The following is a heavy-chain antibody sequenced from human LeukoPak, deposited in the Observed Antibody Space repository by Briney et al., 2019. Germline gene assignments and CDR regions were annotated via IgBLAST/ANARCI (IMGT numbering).Heavy chain of an antibody. CDR3: ARSMISMLKVNWFDP. Sequence: KPSETLSLPCSVSGYSIRSGYSWGWIRQPPGKGLEWIGSISHSGNTYYNPSLKSRVTLSLDTSKNQFSLKLNSVTAADTAVYFCARSMISMLKVNWFDPWGQGTLVTVSS. CDR2: ISHSGNT. D-gene: IGHD3-16*01. CDR1: GYSIRSGYS. J-gene: IGHJ5*02. V-gene: IGHV4-38-2*01.